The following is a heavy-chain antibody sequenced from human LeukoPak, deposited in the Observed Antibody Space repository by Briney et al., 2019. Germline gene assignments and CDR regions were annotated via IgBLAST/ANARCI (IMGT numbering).Heavy chain of an antibody. D-gene: IGHD4-17*01. CDR3: ARDRFTVTTYTFDY. V-gene: IGHV4-34*01. CDR1: GGSFSGYY. Sequence: SETLSLTCAVYGGSFSGYYWSWIRQPPGKGLEWIGEINHSGSTNYNPSLKSRVTISVDTSKNQFSLKLSSVTAADTAVYYCARDRFTVTTYTFDYWGQGTLVTASS. CDR2: INHSGST. J-gene: IGHJ4*02.